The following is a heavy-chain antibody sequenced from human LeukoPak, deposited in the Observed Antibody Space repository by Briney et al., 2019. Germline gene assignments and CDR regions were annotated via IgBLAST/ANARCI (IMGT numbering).Heavy chain of an antibody. CDR1: GFTFSSYG. J-gene: IGHJ4*02. Sequence: GRSLRLSCAASGFTFSSYGLPWVRQAPGKGLGWVEVISYDGSNKYYADSVKGRLTISRDNSTNTLYLQMNSLRAEDTAVYYCAKDFGHYGSGIYFVYWGQGTQVSVSS. V-gene: IGHV3-30*18. D-gene: IGHD3-10*01. CDR3: AKDFGHYGSGIYFVY. CDR2: ISYDGSNK.